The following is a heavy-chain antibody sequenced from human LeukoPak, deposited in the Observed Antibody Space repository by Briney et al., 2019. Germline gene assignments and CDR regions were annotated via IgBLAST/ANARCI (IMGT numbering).Heavy chain of an antibody. V-gene: IGHV1-69*01. J-gene: IGHJ4*02. CDR1: GGTFSSYA. CDR3: AGYGSGIWSFDY. D-gene: IGHD3-10*01. Sequence: ASVKVSCKASGGTFSSYAISWVRQAPGQGLEWIGGIIPIFGTANYAQRFQGRVTITADESTSTAYMELSSLRSEDTAVYYCAGYGSGIWSFDYWGQGTLVTVSS. CDR2: IIPIFGTA.